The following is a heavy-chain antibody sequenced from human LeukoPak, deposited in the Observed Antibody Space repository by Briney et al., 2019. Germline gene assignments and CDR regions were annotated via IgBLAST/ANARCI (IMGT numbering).Heavy chain of an antibody. Sequence: ASVKVSCKASGYTFTGYYIHWMRQAPGQGLEWMGRINPDSGGPNYAHKFQGRVTMTRDTSISTAYMDLSRLASDDTAVYFCARDRGKVANDYWGQGTLVIVSS. CDR1: GYTFTGYY. J-gene: IGHJ4*02. CDR3: ARDRGKVANDY. D-gene: IGHD3-10*01. CDR2: INPDSGGP. V-gene: IGHV1-2*06.